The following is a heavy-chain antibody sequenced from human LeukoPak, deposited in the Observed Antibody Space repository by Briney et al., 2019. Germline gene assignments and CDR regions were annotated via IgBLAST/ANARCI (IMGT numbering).Heavy chain of an antibody. D-gene: IGHD2-15*01. J-gene: IGHJ4*02. CDR2: ISGSGDNT. Sequence: GGSLRLSCAASGFTFNQYAMNWVRQAPGKGLEWVSAISGSGDNTYYADSVKGRFTISRDNSKNTLYLQMNSLRAEDTAVYYCAKDRCSGGSCYFDYWGQGTLVTVSS. CDR1: GFTFNQYA. CDR3: AKDRCSGGSCYFDY. V-gene: IGHV3-23*01.